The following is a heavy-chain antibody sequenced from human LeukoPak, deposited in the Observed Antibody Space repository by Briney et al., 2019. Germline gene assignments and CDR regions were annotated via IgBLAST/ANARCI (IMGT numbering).Heavy chain of an antibody. Sequence: ASVKVSCKASGYTFTSYGISWVRQAPGQGLEWMGWISAYNGNTNYAQKLQGRVTMTTDTSTSTAYMELRSLRSDDTAVYYCARFDFWSGYSSLAYYFDYWGQGTLVTVSS. CDR3: ARFDFWSGYSSLAYYFDY. CDR2: ISAYNGNT. D-gene: IGHD3-3*01. CDR1: GYTFTSYG. V-gene: IGHV1-18*01. J-gene: IGHJ4*02.